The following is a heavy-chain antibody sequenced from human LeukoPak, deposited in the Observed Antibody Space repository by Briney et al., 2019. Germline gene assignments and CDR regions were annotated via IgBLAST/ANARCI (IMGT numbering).Heavy chain of an antibody. CDR2: ISHDGGNK. CDR1: GFTFSVYG. Sequence: GGSLRLSCAASGFTFSVYGMHWVRQGPGKGLEWVALISHDGGNKNYTDSVKGRFTISRENARNSLYLQMNSLRAGDTAVYYCARAVPMARGVNYYDYWGQGTLVTVSS. CDR3: ARAVPMARGVNYYDY. V-gene: IGHV3-30*03. D-gene: IGHD3-10*01. J-gene: IGHJ4*02.